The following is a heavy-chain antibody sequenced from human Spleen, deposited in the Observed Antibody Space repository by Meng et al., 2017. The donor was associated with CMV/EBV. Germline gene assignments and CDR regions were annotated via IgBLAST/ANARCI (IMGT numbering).Heavy chain of an antibody. D-gene: IGHD6-13*01. CDR2: IYYSGST. Sequence: SGGSISSGGYYWRWMRQHTGKGLKWIGYIYYSGSTYYDPSLKSRITISVDTSKNQFSLKLSSVTAADPAVYYCARAVKISSSWYFDYWGQGTLVTVSS. CDR3: ARAVKISSSWYFDY. J-gene: IGHJ4*02. V-gene: IGHV4-31*02. CDR1: GGSISSGGYY.